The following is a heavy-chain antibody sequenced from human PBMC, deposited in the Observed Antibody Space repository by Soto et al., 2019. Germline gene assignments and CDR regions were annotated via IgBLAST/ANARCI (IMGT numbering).Heavy chain of an antibody. CDR3: ARGPSYSDSYFDY. CDR2: TTQDGNDK. V-gene: IGHV3-7*01. D-gene: IGHD4-17*01. J-gene: IGHJ4*02. Sequence: MSWVRQAPGKGLEWLAMTTQDGNDKHYVDSVEGRFTISRDNSKNTVYLQMNSLRLEDTAVYYCARGPSYSDSYFDYWGQGTLVTVSS.